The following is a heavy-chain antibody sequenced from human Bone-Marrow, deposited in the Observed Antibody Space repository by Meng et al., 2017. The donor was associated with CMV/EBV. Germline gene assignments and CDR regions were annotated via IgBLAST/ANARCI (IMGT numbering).Heavy chain of an antibody. Sequence: GGSLRLSCAASGFTFSSYAMHWVRQAPGKGLEWVAVISYDGSNKYYADSVKGRFTISRDNSKNTLYLQMNSLRAEDTAVYYCARDGFPDDFWSGYYFVYWGQGTLVTVSS. CDR2: ISYDGSNK. CDR3: ARDGFPDDFWSGYYFVY. V-gene: IGHV3-30*04. CDR1: GFTFSSYA. J-gene: IGHJ4*02. D-gene: IGHD3-3*01.